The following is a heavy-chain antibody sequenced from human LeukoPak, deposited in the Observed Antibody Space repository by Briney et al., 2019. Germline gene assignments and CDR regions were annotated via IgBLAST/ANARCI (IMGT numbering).Heavy chain of an antibody. CDR2: ISGSAHKI. D-gene: IGHD5-18*01. CDR3: AGRPTGYSSGYVY. Sequence: PGGSLRLSCVASGFTFSNYAMSWVRQAPGKGLDWVSVISGSAHKIRYADSVKGRFTISRDNSENTLYLQLNNLRAEDTALYYCAGRPTGYSSGYVYWGQGTPVTVSS. V-gene: IGHV3-23*01. J-gene: IGHJ4*02. CDR1: GFTFSNYA.